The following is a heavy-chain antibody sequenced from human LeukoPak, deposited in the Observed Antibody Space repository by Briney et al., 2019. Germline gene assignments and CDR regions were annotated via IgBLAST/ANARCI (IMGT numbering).Heavy chain of an antibody. CDR3: ARDSDIVATEYNWFDP. Sequence: PSETLSLTRAVYGGSFSGYYWSWIRQPPGKGLEWIGEINHSGSTNYNPSPKSRVTISVDTSKNQYSLKLSSVTAADTAVYYCARDSDIVATEYNWFDPWGQGTLVTVSS. V-gene: IGHV4-34*01. J-gene: IGHJ5*02. CDR2: INHSGST. CDR1: GGSFSGYY. D-gene: IGHD5-12*01.